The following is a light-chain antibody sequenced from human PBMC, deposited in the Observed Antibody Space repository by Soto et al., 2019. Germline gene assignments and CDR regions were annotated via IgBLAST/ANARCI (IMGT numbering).Light chain of an antibody. J-gene: IGKJ4*01. CDR3: QQYNNWPLT. Sequence: EIVMTQSPATLSVSPGERATLSCRASQSVSSNLAWYQQKPGPAPRLLIYGASTRATGIPARFSGSGSGKEFTLTISSLRSEDFAVYYCQQYNNWPLTFGGGTKVEIK. V-gene: IGKV3-15*01. CDR1: QSVSSN. CDR2: GAS.